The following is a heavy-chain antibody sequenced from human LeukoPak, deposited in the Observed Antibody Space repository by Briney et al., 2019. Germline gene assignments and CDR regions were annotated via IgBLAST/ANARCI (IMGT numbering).Heavy chain of an antibody. CDR1: GGSISSSSHY. CDR3: ARRRIAPQYYFDY. D-gene: IGHD2/OR15-2a*01. Sequence: SETLSLTCTVSGGSISSSSHYWGWIRQPPGKGLEWNASIYYSGTTYYNPSLKSRVTISVDTSKNQFSLKLSSVTAADTAVYYCARRRIAPQYYFDYWGQGTLVTVSS. V-gene: IGHV4-39*07. CDR2: IYYSGTT. J-gene: IGHJ4*02.